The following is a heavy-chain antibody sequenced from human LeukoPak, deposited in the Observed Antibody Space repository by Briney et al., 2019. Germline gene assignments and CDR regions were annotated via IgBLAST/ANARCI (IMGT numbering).Heavy chain of an antibody. V-gene: IGHV1-18*01. D-gene: IGHD6-19*01. CDR2: ISAYNGNT. CDR1: GYTFTSYG. J-gene: IGHJ6*03. CDR3: ARQGYSSAWYGYYYYMDV. Sequence: SVKVSCKASGYTFTSYGISWVRQAPGQGLEWMGWISAYNGNTHYAQKLQGRVTMTTDTSTSTVYMELRSLRSDDTAVYYCARQGYSSAWYGYYYYMDVWGKGTTVTVSS.